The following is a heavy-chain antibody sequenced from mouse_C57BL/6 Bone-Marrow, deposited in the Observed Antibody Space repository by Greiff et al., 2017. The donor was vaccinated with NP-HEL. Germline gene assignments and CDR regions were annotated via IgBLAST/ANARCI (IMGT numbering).Heavy chain of an antibody. CDR1: GYTFTSYG. J-gene: IGHJ2*01. D-gene: IGHD1-1*01. V-gene: IGHV1-81*01. Sequence: VQLQQSGAELARPGASVKLSCKASGYTFTSYGISWVKQRTGQGLEWIGEIYPRSGNTYYNEKFKGKATLTADKSSSTAYMQLNSLTSEDSAVYFCARAFYYYGSSWNWGQGTTLTVSS. CDR3: ARAFYYYGSSWN. CDR2: IYPRSGNT.